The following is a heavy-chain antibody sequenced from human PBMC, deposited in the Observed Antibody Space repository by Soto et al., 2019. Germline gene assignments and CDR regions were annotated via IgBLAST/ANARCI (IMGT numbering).Heavy chain of an antibody. CDR2: IYHSGST. CDR1: GGSISSSNW. D-gene: IGHD1-26*01. Sequence: QVQLQESGPGLVKPSGTLSLTCAVSGGSISSSNWWSWVRQHPGKGLEWIGEIYHSGSTNYNPSLKSRVTITVDKSKNPFSLKLSSVTAADTAVYYCARVSGSYYYGMDVWGQGTTVTVSS. V-gene: IGHV4-4*02. CDR3: ARVSGSYYYGMDV. J-gene: IGHJ6*02.